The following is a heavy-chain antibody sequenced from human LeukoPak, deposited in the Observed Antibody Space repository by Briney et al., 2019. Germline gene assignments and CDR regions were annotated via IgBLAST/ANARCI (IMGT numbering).Heavy chain of an antibody. D-gene: IGHD6-19*01. CDR3: AREERYSSGQLQYYYYYGMDV. V-gene: IGHV3-48*01. CDR2: ISSSSSTI. Sequence: GGSLRLSCAASGFTFSSHSMNWVRQAPGKGLEWVSYISSSSSTIYYADSVKGRFTISRDNAKNSLYLQMNSLRAEDTAVYYCAREERYSSGQLQYYYYYGMDVWGQGTTVTVSS. CDR1: GFTFSSHS. J-gene: IGHJ6*02.